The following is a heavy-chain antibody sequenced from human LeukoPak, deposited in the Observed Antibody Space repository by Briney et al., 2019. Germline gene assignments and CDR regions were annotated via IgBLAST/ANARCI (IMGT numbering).Heavy chain of an antibody. CDR2: INHSGST. CDR1: GGSFSGYY. J-gene: IGHJ4*02. Sequence: TASETLSLTCAVYGGSFSGYYWSWIRQPPGKGLEWIGEINHSGSTNYNPSLKSRVTISVDTSKNQFSLKLSSVTAADTAVYYCARGRSPFRRGLIAARPRKGGYFDYWGQGTLVTVSS. CDR3: ARGRSPFRRGLIAARPRKGGYFDY. D-gene: IGHD6-6*01. V-gene: IGHV4-34*01.